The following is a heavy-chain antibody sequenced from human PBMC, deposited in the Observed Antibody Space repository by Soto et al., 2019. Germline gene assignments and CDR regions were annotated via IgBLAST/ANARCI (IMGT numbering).Heavy chain of an antibody. CDR2: ISGSGGST. V-gene: IGHV3-23*01. CDR1: GFTFSSYA. D-gene: IGHD2-21*02. Sequence: GGSLRLSCAASGFTFSSYAMSWVRQAPGKGLEWVSAISGSGGSTYYADSVKGRFTISRDNSKNTLYLQMNSLRAEDTAVYYCAKDPGVNCGGDCYYDYWGQGTLVTVSS. J-gene: IGHJ4*02. CDR3: AKDPGVNCGGDCYYDY.